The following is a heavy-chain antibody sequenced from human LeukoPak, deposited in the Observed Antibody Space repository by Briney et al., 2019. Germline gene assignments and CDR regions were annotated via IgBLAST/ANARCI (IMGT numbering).Heavy chain of an antibody. D-gene: IGHD3-16*02. Sequence: GGSLRLSCAASGFTFSSYAMSWVRQAPGKGLEWVSAISGSGGSTYYADSVKGRFTISRDNSKNTLYLQMNSLRAEDTAVYYCAKVITFGGVIVDAFDIWGQGTMVNVSS. J-gene: IGHJ3*02. CDR1: GFTFSSYA. CDR3: AKVITFGGVIVDAFDI. CDR2: ISGSGGST. V-gene: IGHV3-23*01.